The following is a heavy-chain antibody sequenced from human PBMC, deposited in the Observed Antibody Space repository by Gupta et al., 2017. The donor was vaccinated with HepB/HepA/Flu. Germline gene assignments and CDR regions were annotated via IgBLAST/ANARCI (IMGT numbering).Heavy chain of an antibody. J-gene: IGHJ6*02. Sequence: QVTLRESGPALVKPTQTLTLTCTFSGFSLTTHGMCVNWIRRAPGKALEWLARIDWNDDIYYSTSLKTRLTISKDTSRNQVVLTMTNMDPVDTATYDCARMDIIRTAFGLDVWGQGTAVIVSS. CDR1: GFSLTTHGMC. CDR2: IDWNDDI. D-gene: IGHD2-21*02. CDR3: ARMDIIRTAFGLDV. V-gene: IGHV2-70*15.